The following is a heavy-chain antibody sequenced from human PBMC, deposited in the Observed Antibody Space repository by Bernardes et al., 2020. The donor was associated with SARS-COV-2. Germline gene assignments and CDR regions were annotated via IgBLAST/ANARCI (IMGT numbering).Heavy chain of an antibody. CDR2: VYHTGSA. CDR3: AKEGVYGSGDYYFDY. D-gene: IGHD3-10*01. CDR1: GGSTSSNNW. J-gene: IGHJ4*02. V-gene: IGHV4-4*02. Sequence: SEALSLTCDVSGGSTSSNNWWSCVLQSPGKGLEWIGEVYHTGSANYNPSLKSRVTMSVDKSKNQFSLMLTSVTAADTAIYYCAKEGVYGSGDYYFDYWGPGILVTVSS.